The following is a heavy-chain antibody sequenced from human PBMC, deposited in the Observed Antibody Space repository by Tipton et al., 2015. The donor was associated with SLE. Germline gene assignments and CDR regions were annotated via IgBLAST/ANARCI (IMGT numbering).Heavy chain of an antibody. J-gene: IGHJ4*02. CDR1: GGSFSGYY. CDR2: INHSGST. D-gene: IGHD6-19*01. CDR3: ARGISSGWWNY. V-gene: IGHV4-34*01. Sequence: LRLSCAVYGGSFSGYYWSWIRQPPGKGLEWIGEINHSGSTNYKPSLKSRVTISVDTSKNQFSLKLSSVTAADTAVYFCARGISSGWWNYWGQGTLVSVSS.